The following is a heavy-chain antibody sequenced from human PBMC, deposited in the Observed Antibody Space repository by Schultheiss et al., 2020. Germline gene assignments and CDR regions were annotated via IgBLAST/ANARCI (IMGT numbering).Heavy chain of an antibody. CDR2: VHHSGST. CDR3: ARSIRSVPGGEIDS. Sequence: SETLSLTCAVYGGSFSGYYWSWIRQPPGKGLECVGFVHHSGSTNYNPSLKSRVTISVDTSKNHFSLKLTSVTAADTVVYYCARSIRSVPGGEIDSWGQGIRVNV. D-gene: IGHD3-16*01. V-gene: IGHV4-34*01. J-gene: IGHJ4*02. CDR1: GGSFSGYY.